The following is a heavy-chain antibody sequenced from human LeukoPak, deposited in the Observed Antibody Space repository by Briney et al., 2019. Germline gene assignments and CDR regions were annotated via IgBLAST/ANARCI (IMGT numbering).Heavy chain of an antibody. V-gene: IGHV4-28*01. CDR1: GYSITSSSW. J-gene: IGHJ4*02. CDR3: AKLPNLGDCFDY. CDR2: IYHSGTT. D-gene: IGHD2-21*01. Sequence: PSDTLSLTCAVSGYSITSSSWWGWIRQPPGKGLEWIGYIYHSGTTYYNPSLQSRVTMSVDTSKNQFSLKLSSVTAVDTAVYYCAKLPNLGDCFDYWGQGTLVTVSS.